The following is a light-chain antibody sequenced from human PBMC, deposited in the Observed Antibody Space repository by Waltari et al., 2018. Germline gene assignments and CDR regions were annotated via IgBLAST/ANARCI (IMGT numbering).Light chain of an antibody. CDR3: QQYNNWPPT. CDR2: GTS. V-gene: IGKV3-15*01. CDR1: QSVTSI. Sequence: EIVKTQSPATLSVSPGERATLSCRASQSVTSILAWYQQKPGQAPRLLIYGTSTRATGIPDRFSGSGSGAEFTLTISSLQSEDFAVYYCQQYNNWPPTFGQGTKLEIK. J-gene: IGKJ2*01.